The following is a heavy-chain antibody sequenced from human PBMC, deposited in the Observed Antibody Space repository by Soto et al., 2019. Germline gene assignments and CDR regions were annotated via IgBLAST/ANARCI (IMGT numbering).Heavy chain of an antibody. Sequence: SETLSLSCTVSGGSISRYYWSWIRQPPGKGLEWIGYIYYSGSTNYNPSLKSRVTISVDTSKNQFSLKLSSVTAADTAVYYCARDNGYSYGYTLDQWGQGTLVTVS. V-gene: IGHV4-59*01. CDR1: GGSISRYY. CDR2: IYYSGST. D-gene: IGHD5-18*01. J-gene: IGHJ4*02. CDR3: ARDNGYSYGYTLDQ.